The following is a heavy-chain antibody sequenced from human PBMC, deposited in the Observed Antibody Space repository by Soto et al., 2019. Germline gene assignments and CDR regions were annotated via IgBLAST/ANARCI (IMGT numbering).Heavy chain of an antibody. Sequence: QVQLQQWGAGLLKPSETLSLTCAVYGGSLSGSYWSWIRQPPGKGLEWIGEIHHSGSTNYNPSLKGRVTISIDTSKNPFPLNLSSVTAADTALYYCARACDLLAGYSRTVAFDYWGQGTLVAVSS. CDR3: ARACDLLAGYSRTVAFDY. J-gene: IGHJ4*02. CDR2: IHHSGST. V-gene: IGHV4-34*01. D-gene: IGHD3-9*01. CDR1: GGSLSGSY.